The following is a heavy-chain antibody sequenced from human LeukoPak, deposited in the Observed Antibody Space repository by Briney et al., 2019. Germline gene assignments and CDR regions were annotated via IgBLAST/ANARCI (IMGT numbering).Heavy chain of an antibody. V-gene: IGHV4-34*01. CDR1: GGSFSGYY. Sequence: PSETLSLTCAVYGGSFSGYYWSWIRQPPGKGLEWIGEINHSGSTNYNPSLKSRVTISVDTSKNQFSLKLSSVTAADTAVYYCARGGDCSSTSCSRGVRWFDPWGQGTLVTVSS. CDR3: ARGGDCSSTSCSRGVRWFDP. J-gene: IGHJ5*02. D-gene: IGHD2-2*01. CDR2: INHSGST.